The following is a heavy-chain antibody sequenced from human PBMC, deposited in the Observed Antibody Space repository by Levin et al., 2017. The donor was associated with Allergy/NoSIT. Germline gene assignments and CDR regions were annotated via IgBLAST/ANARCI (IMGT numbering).Heavy chain of an antibody. CDR3: AKYREISGIPPYYLDY. V-gene: IGHV3-23*01. CDR1: GFPFSTYA. Sequence: GGSLRLSCEASGFPFSTYALGWVRQAPARGLDWVASIDGSGGGTAYGDSVKGRFTISRDNSRNTVFLQMNSLRADDTAVYYCAKYREISGIPPYYLDYWGQGILVTVSS. D-gene: IGHD1-20*01. J-gene: IGHJ4*02. CDR2: IDGSGGGT.